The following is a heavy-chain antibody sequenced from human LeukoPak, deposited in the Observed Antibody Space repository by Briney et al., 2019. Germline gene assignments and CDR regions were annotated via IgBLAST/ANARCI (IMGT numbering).Heavy chain of an antibody. D-gene: IGHD2-21*02. J-gene: IGHJ4*02. CDR3: AKDYCGGDCYSGDY. CDR2: ISYDGSNK. Sequence: GGSLRLSCAASGFTFSSYGMHWVRQAPGKGLEWVAVISYDGSNKYYADSVKGRFTISRDNPKNTLYLQMNSLRAEDPAVYYCAKDYCGGDCYSGDYWGQGTLVTVSS. CDR1: GFTFSSYG. V-gene: IGHV3-30*18.